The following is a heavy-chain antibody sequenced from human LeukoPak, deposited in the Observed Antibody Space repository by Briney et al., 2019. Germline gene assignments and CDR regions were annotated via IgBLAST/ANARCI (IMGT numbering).Heavy chain of an antibody. CDR1: GFTFDDYG. CDR2: INWNGGST. J-gene: IGHJ4*02. CDR3: ARARVGSSGWYYFDY. Sequence: PGGSLRLSCAASGFTFDDYGMSWVRQAPGKGLEWVSGINWNGGSTGYADPVKGRFTISRDNAKNSLYLQMNSLRAEDTALYHCARARVGSSGWYYFDYWGQGTLVTVSS. D-gene: IGHD6-19*01. V-gene: IGHV3-20*01.